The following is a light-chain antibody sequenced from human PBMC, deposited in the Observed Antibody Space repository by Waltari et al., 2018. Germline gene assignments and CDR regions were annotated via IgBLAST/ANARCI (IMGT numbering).Light chain of an antibody. CDR3: QQSFRFPFT. Sequence: DIQMTQSPSSLSASVGDTVIMTCRASQRITPYLPWYQQKPGKAPTLLIFTASTLQSGVPSRFSGSGSETDFTLTISGLQPEDFATYYCQQSFRFPFTFGPGTKVDMK. J-gene: IGKJ3*01. CDR1: QRITPY. V-gene: IGKV1-39*01. CDR2: TAS.